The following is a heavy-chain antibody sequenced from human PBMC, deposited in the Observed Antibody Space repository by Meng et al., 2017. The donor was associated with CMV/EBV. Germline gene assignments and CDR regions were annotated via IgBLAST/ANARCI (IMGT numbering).Heavy chain of an antibody. CDR3: AREIGDFWSGLGGMDV. CDR2: INWNGGST. J-gene: IGHJ6*02. Sequence: WIRQPPGKGLEWVSGINWNGGSTGYADSVKGRFTISRDNAKNSLYLQMNSLRAEDTALYYCAREIGDFWSGLGGMDVWGQGTTVTVSS. D-gene: IGHD3-3*01. V-gene: IGHV3-20*03.